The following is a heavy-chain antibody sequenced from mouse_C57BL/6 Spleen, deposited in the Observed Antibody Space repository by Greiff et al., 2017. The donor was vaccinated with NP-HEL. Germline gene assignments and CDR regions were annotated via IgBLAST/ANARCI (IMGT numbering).Heavy chain of an antibody. J-gene: IGHJ4*01. Sequence: VQLQQSGAELARPGASVKMSCKASGYTFTSYTMHWVTQRPGQGLEWIGYINPSSGYTKYNQKFKDKATLTADKSSSTAYMQLSSLTSEDSAVYYCARTGTNYAMDYWGQGTSVTVSS. CDR3: ARTGTNYAMDY. CDR1: GYTFTSYT. V-gene: IGHV1-4*01. CDR2: INPSSGYT. D-gene: IGHD4-1*01.